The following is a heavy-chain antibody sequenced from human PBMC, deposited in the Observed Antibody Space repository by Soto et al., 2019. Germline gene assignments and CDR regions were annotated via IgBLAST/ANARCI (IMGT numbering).Heavy chain of an antibody. Sequence: GGSLRLSCAASGFTFSSYGMHWVRQAPGKGLEWVAVISYDGSNKYYADSVKGRFTISRDNSKNTLYLQMNSLRAEDTAVYYCAKDVEGYYDFWSGYYFRDMGMDVWGQGTTVTVSS. J-gene: IGHJ6*02. CDR3: AKDVEGYYDFWSGYYFRDMGMDV. V-gene: IGHV3-30*18. CDR2: ISYDGSNK. D-gene: IGHD3-3*01. CDR1: GFTFSSYG.